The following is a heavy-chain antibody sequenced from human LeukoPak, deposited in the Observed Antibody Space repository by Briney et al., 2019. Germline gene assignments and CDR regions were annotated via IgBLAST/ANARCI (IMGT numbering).Heavy chain of an antibody. D-gene: IGHD6-19*01. Sequence: PGGSLRLSCAASGFTFSDYTMNWVRQAPGKGLEWVSSIIGSSSYIYYADSVKGRFTISRDNAKNSLYLQMKSLRAEDTAVYYXXXXXXXSXWYVLYYFDFWGQGSLVTVSS. CDR1: GFTFSDYT. CDR2: IIGSSSYI. CDR3: XXXXXXSXWYVLYYFDF. J-gene: IGHJ4*02. V-gene: IGHV3-21*01.